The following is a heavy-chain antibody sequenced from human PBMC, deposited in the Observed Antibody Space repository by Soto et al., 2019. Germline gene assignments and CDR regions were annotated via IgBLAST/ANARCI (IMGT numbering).Heavy chain of an antibody. J-gene: IGHJ4*02. CDR1: GGSISSGDYY. V-gene: IGHV4-61*08. CDR2: IYYSGST. CDR3: ARESYDSSGSQDY. Sequence: SETLSLTCTVSGGSISSGDYYWSWIRQHPGKGLEWIGYIYYSGSTNYNPSLKSRVTISVDTSKNQFSLKLSSVTAADTAVYYCARESYDSSGSQDYWGQGTLVTVS. D-gene: IGHD3-22*01.